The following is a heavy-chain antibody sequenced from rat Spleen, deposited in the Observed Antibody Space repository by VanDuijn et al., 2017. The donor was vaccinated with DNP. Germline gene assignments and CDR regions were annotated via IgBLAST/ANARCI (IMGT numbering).Heavy chain of an antibody. D-gene: IGHD1-8*01. Sequence: EVQLQESGPGLVKPSQSLSLTCSVTGYSITSNYWGWVRKFPGNKMEWMGYISYSGNTSYNPSLKSRISITRDTSKNQFFLHLISVTTEDTATDYCARSPVTSVAPFDYWGQGVMVTVSS. J-gene: IGHJ2*01. V-gene: IGHV3-1*01. CDR2: ISYSGNT. CDR1: GYSITSNY. CDR3: ARSPVTSVAPFDY.